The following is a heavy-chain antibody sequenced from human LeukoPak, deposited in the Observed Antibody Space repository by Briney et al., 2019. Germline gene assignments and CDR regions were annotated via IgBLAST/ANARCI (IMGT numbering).Heavy chain of an antibody. Sequence: ASVKVSCKASGYTFTTYDINWVRQATGQGLEWMRWMNPNSGNTGYAQKFQGRVTMTRNTSISTAYMELSSLRSEDTAVYYCARGRTLDNAFDYWGQGTLVTVSS. CDR1: GYTFTTYD. J-gene: IGHJ4*02. V-gene: IGHV1-8*01. CDR2: MNPNSGNT. CDR3: ARGRTLDNAFDY. D-gene: IGHD3/OR15-3a*01.